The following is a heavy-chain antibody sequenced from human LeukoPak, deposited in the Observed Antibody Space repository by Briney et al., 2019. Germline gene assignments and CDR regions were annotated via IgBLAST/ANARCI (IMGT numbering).Heavy chain of an antibody. D-gene: IGHD3-10*01. CDR2: ISSSSSYI. J-gene: IGHJ4*02. CDR3: ARDQRRDYYGSGSDY. Sequence: GSLRLSCAASGFTFSSYSMNWVRQAPGKGLEWVSSISSSSSYIYYADSVKGRFTISRDSAKNSLYLQMNSLRAEDTAVYYCARDQRRDYYGSGSDYWGQGTLVTVSS. V-gene: IGHV3-21*01. CDR1: GFTFSSYS.